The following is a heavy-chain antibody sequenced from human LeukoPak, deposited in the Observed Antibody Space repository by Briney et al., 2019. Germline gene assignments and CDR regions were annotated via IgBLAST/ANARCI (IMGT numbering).Heavy chain of an antibody. V-gene: IGHV5-51*01. CDR2: IYPGDSDT. J-gene: IGHJ3*02. CDR3: AGITGSDAFDI. D-gene: IGHD3-10*01. Sequence: GESLKISCKGSGYSFTSYWIGWVRQMPGKGLEWMGIIYPGDSDTRYSPSFQGQVTISADKSISTAYMELSRLRSDDTAVYYCAGITGSDAFDIWGQGTMVTVSS. CDR1: GYSFTSYW.